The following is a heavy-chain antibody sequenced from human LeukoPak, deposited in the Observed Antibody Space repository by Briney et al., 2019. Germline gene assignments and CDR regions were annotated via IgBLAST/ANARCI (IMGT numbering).Heavy chain of an antibody. D-gene: IGHD6-19*01. Sequence: SQTLSLTCAISGDSVSNSSAAWNWIRQSPSRGLEWLGRTYYRSKWSNDYAVSVKSRITINPDTSKNQFSLQLSSVTPDDTAVYYRARDRGGGWYFGYWGQGTLVTVSS. CDR2: TYYRSKWSN. CDR1: GDSVSNSSAA. CDR3: ARDRGGGWYFGY. J-gene: IGHJ4*02. V-gene: IGHV6-1*01.